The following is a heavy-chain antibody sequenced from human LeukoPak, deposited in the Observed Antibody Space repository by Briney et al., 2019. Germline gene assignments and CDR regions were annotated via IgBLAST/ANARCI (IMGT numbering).Heavy chain of an antibody. D-gene: IGHD3-10*01. J-gene: IGHJ4*02. CDR3: ARELYGSGSPFDY. Sequence: ASVKVSCKASGGTFSSYAISWVRQAPGQGLEWMGGIIPIFGTANYAQKFQGRVTITTDESTSTAYMELSSLRSEDTAAYYCARELYGSGSPFDYWGQGTLVTVSS. CDR1: GGTFSSYA. V-gene: IGHV1-69*05. CDR2: IIPIFGTA.